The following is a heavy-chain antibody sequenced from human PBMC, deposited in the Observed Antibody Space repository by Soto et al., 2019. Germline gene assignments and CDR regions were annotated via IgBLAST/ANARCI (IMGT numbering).Heavy chain of an antibody. Sequence: QVQLVESGGGVVQPGRSLRLSCAASGFTFSSYAMHWVRQAPGKGLEWVAVISYDGSNKYYADSVKGRFTISRDNSKNTLYLQMNSLRAEDTAVYYCARERSYSFDYWSQGTLVTVSS. J-gene: IGHJ4*02. V-gene: IGHV3-30-3*01. CDR3: ARERSYSFDY. CDR1: GFTFSSYA. CDR2: ISYDGSNK. D-gene: IGHD1-26*01.